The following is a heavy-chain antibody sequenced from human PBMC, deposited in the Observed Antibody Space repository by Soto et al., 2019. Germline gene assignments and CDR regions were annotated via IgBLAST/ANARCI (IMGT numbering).Heavy chain of an antibody. J-gene: IGHJ4*02. Sequence: PGGSLRLSCAASGFTFRSYAMSWVRQAPGKGLEWVSLISGSGGGTYYADSVKGRFTISRDNAKNSLYLQMNSLRAEDTALYYCVKGGYNWNSYLHYWGQGTLVTVSS. D-gene: IGHD1-7*01. CDR1: GFTFRSYA. CDR2: ISGSGGGT. CDR3: VKGGYNWNSYLHY. V-gene: IGHV3-23*01.